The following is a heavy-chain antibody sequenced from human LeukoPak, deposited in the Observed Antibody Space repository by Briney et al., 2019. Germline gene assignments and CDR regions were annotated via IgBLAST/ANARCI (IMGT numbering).Heavy chain of an antibody. V-gene: IGHV1-18*01. CDR2: ISAYNGNT. CDR3: ATSRDYYDSSGYYDY. J-gene: IGHJ4*02. CDR1: GYTFTSYG. D-gene: IGHD3-22*01. Sequence: EASVKVSCKASGYTFTSYGISWVRQAPGQGLEWKGWISAYNGNTNYAQKLQGRVTMTTDTSTSTAYMELRSLRSDDTAVYYCATSRDYYDSSGYYDYWGQGTLVTVSS.